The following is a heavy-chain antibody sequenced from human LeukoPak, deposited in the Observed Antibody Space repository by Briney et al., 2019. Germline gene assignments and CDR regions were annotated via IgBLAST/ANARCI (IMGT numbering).Heavy chain of an antibody. CDR2: MYDSGST. D-gene: IGHD1-26*01. V-gene: IGHV4-59*01. J-gene: IGHJ4*02. CDR1: GGSFSSYY. CDR3: ARHGGSYTFDL. Sequence: PSETLSLICSVSGGSFSSYYWSWIRRPPGKGLELIGYMYDSGSTNYNPSLKSRVTISVDTSKNQFSLRLSSVTAADTAVYYCARHGGSYTFDLWGQGVLVTVSS.